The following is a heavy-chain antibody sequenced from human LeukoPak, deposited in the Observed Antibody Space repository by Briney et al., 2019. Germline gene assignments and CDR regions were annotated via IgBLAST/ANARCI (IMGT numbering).Heavy chain of an antibody. D-gene: IGHD6-19*01. Sequence: ASVKVSCTVSGYTLTELSMHWVRQAPGKGLEWMGGFDPEDGETIYAQKFQGRVTMTEDTSTDTAYMELSSLRSEDTAVYYCAVLIAVAGTFQYWGQGTLVTVSS. CDR3: AVLIAVAGTFQY. V-gene: IGHV1-24*01. CDR1: GYTLTELS. CDR2: FDPEDGET. J-gene: IGHJ4*02.